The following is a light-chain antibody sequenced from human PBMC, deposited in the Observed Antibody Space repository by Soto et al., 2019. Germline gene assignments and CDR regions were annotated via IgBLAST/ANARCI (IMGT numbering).Light chain of an antibody. J-gene: IGKJ3*01. V-gene: IGKV3-20*01. Sequence: EIVLTQSPDTLSLSPGESATLSCRASQSVGGTYLAWYQQKPGQAPRLLIYGASSRATGVPARFRGSVSGTEFTLTISRLEAEDFAVYYCQHYGGSPFTFGPGTRVDIK. CDR1: QSVGGTY. CDR2: GAS. CDR3: QHYGGSPFT.